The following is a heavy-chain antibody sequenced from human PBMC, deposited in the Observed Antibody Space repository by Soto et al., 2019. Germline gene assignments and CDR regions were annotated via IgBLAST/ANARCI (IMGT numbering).Heavy chain of an antibody. Sequence: EVQLLESGGGLLQPGGSLRLSCAASGFTFSSYAMSWVRQAPGKGLEWVSAISGSGGIKYNADSVKGRFTVSRDNSKNTLYLQMNSLRAEDTAVYYCIWSMDASSWYRAVGGAFDIWGQGTMVTVSS. J-gene: IGHJ3*02. CDR3: IWSMDASSWYRAVGGAFDI. CDR1: GFTFSSYA. V-gene: IGHV3-23*01. CDR2: ISGSGGIK. D-gene: IGHD6-13*01.